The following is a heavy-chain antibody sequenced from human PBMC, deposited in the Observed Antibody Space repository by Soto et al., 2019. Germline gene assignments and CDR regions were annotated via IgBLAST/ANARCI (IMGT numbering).Heavy chain of an antibody. V-gene: IGHV4-30-4*01. D-gene: IGHD3-3*01. J-gene: IGHJ5*02. CDR1: GGSISSGDYS. CDR3: ARGVTVFGLVSRFWFDP. Sequence: SETLSLTCTVSGGSISSGDYSWSWVRQSPGKGLEWIGHIYNSGITYYNPSLKSRFVISIDTSRNQFSLRLNSLTAADRAVYFCARGVTVFGLVSRFWFDPWGQGTAVTVSS. CDR2: IYNSGIT.